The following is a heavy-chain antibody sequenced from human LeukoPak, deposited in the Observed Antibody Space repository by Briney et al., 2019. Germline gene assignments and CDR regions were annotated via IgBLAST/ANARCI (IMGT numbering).Heavy chain of an antibody. D-gene: IGHD6-19*01. CDR1: GYTFTSYG. CDR3: ARDRRGWYGGGPLYYFDY. J-gene: IGHJ4*02. CDR2: ISAYNGNT. V-gene: IGHV1-18*04. Sequence: ASVKVSCKASGYTFTSYGISWVRQAPGQGLEWMGWISAYNGNTNYAQKLQGRVTMTTDTSTRTAYMELRSLRSDGTAVYYCARDRRGWYGGGPLYYFDYWGQGTLVTVSS.